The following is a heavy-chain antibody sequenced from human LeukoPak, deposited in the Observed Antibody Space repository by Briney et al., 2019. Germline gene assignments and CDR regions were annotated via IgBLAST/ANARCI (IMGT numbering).Heavy chain of an antibody. D-gene: IGHD3-16*01. CDR2: ISSSSSYI. CDR1: GFTFSSYS. J-gene: IGHJ3*02. V-gene: IGHV3-21*01. Sequence: GGSLRLSCAASGFTFSSYSMNWVRQAPGKGLEWVSSISSSSSYIYYADSVKGRFTISRDNAKNSLYLQMNSLRAEDTAVYYCATGEFSSDAFDIWGQGTMVTVSS. CDR3: ATGEFSSDAFDI.